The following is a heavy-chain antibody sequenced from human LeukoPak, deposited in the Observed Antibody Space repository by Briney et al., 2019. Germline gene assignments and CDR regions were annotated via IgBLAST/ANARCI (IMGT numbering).Heavy chain of an antibody. J-gene: IGHJ4*02. Sequence: PGGSLRLSCVASGFTFSSYAMHWVRQAPGKGLEWVAVISYDGSNKYYADSVKGRFTISRDNSKNTLYVQMNSLRAEDTAVYYCARDTTRIVGGTINLGPIYWGQGTLVTVSS. V-gene: IGHV3-30-3*01. D-gene: IGHD1-26*01. CDR2: ISYDGSNK. CDR3: ARDTTRIVGGTINLGPIY. CDR1: GFTFSSYA.